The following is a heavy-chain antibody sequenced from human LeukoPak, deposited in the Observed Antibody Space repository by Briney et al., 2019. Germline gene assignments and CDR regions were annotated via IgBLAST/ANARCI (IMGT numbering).Heavy chain of an antibody. CDR3: ARSSYRRYCSSTSCYAGPTQTQPIFDY. CDR2: IYYSGST. Sequence: KTSETLSLTCTVSGASISSGDYYWSWIRQPPGKGLEWIGYIYYSGSTYYNPFLKSRVTISVDTSKNQFSLKLSSVTAADTAVYYCARSSYRRYCSSTSCYAGPTQTQPIFDYWGQGTLVTVSS. V-gene: IGHV4-30-4*01. J-gene: IGHJ4*02. CDR1: GASISSGDYY. D-gene: IGHD2-2*01.